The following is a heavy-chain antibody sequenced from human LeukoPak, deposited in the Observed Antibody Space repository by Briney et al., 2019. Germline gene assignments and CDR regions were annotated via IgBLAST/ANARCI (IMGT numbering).Heavy chain of an antibody. D-gene: IGHD1-26*01. V-gene: IGHV1-69*04. Sequence: SVKVSCKASGGTFSSYAISWVRQAPGQGLEWMGRIIPIFGIANYAQKFQGRVTITADKSTSTAYMELSSLRSEDAAVYYCARATVGATAFDYWGQGTLVTVSS. CDR3: ARATVGATAFDY. J-gene: IGHJ4*02. CDR2: IIPIFGIA. CDR1: GGTFSSYA.